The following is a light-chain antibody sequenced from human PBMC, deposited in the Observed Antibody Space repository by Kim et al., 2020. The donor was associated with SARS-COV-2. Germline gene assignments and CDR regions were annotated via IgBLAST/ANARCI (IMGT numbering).Light chain of an antibody. CDR2: DVS. CDR1: SSDVGAYNY. Sequence: GQSVTFSCTGASSDVGAYNYVSWYRQSPGKAPRLMIYDVSRRPSGVPDRFSGSKSGDTASLTVSGLQAGDEADYYCTSYAGSTELLFGGGTQLTVL. V-gene: IGLV2-8*01. J-gene: IGLJ2*01. CDR3: TSYAGSTELL.